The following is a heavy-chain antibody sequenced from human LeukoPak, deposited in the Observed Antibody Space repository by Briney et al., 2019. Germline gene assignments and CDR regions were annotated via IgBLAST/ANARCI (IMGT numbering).Heavy chain of an antibody. CDR3: ARDRELGNPFDY. CDR1: GFTFSSYS. CDR2: ISSSSSYI. J-gene: IGHJ4*02. Sequence: GGSLRLSCAASGFTFSSYSMNWVRQAPGKGLEWVSSISSSSSYIYYADSVKGRFTISRDNAKNTLYLQMNSLRAEDTAVYYCARDRELGNPFDYWGQGTLVTVSS. D-gene: IGHD7-27*01. V-gene: IGHV3-21*01.